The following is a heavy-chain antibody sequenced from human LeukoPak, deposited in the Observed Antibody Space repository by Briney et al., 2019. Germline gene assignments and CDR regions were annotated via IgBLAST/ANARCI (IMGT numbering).Heavy chain of an antibody. D-gene: IGHD6-19*01. Sequence: PSETLSLTCAVYGGSFSSYYWSLIRQPPGKGLEWIGEINHIGSTNYNPSLKSRVTISVDTSKNQFSLKLTSVTAADTAVYYCAREVGGTGGWFDPWGQGTLVIVSS. V-gene: IGHV4-34*01. CDR1: GGSFSSYY. CDR2: INHIGST. J-gene: IGHJ5*02. CDR3: AREVGGTGGWFDP.